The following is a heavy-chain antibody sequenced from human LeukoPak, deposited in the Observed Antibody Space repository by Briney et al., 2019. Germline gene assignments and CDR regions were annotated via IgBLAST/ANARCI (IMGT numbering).Heavy chain of an antibody. D-gene: IGHD1-7*01. V-gene: IGHV1-46*01. CDR2: IYTSGGSR. CDR3: ARGLELELGLDY. Sequence: AAVSVSCMASGYSFTSTNMQWVCPAPGPGLGWMRVIYTSGGSRRDAKKFQGRDTMTRDTSTSTVYKELSNLRTEDTAVYYCARGLELELGLDYWGQGTLVTVSS. CDR1: GYSFTSTN. J-gene: IGHJ4*02.